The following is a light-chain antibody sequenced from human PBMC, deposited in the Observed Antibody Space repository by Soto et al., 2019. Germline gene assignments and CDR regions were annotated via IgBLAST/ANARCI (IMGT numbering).Light chain of an antibody. J-gene: IGKJ4*01. CDR3: LQDYSNPLT. V-gene: IGKV1-6*01. Sequence: AIQMTQSPSSLFASVGDRVIITFRASQGVGRDLGWYQQKPRKAPRLLIYHASTLLSGVPSRFSGSGSGTDFTLTIASLQPEDFATYFCLQDYSNPLTFGGGTKV. CDR1: QGVGRD. CDR2: HAS.